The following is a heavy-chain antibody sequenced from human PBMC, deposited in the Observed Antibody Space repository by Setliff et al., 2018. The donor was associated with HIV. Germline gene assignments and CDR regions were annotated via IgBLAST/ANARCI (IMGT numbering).Heavy chain of an antibody. CDR2: ISWNGGSK. V-gene: IGHV3-43D*04. CDR3: AKDNLYSSGIYQFDY. D-gene: IGHD3-10*01. Sequence: GGSLRLSCAASGFTFDDYTMHWVRQAPGKGLEWISLISWNGGSKDYAESVKGRFTISRDNSKNSLYLQMNSLGAEDTAVYYCAKDNLYSSGIYQFDYWGQGTRVTVSS. J-gene: IGHJ4*02. CDR1: GFTFDDYT.